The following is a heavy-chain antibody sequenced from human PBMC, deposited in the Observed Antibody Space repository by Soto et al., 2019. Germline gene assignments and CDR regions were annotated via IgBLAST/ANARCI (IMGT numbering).Heavy chain of an antibody. CDR1: GFTFRSYD. D-gene: IGHD3-10*01. CDR3: ARDATYGSGRRPGWYFDL. J-gene: IGHJ2*01. V-gene: IGHV3-13*04. CDR2: IGTIGDT. Sequence: EVQLVESGGGLVQPGGSLRLSCADSGFTFRSYDMHWVRHATGKGLEWVSAIGTIGDTFYADSVKGRFTISRYNAKNAFFLQMNSLRAGDTAVDYGARDATYGSGRRPGWYFDLWGRGTLVTVSS.